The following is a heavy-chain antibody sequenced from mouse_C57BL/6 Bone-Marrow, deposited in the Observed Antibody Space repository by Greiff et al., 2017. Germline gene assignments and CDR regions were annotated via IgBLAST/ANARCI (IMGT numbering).Heavy chain of an antibody. Sequence: DVKLVESGGGLVKPGGSLKLSCAASGFTFSSYAMSWVRQTPEKRLEWVATISDGGSYTYYPDNVKGRFTISRDNAKNNLYLQMSHLKSEDTAMYYCASSGIAYWGQGTLVTVSA. J-gene: IGHJ3*01. CDR3: ASSGIAY. V-gene: IGHV5-4*03. CDR2: ISDGGSYT. D-gene: IGHD1-1*01. CDR1: GFTFSSYA.